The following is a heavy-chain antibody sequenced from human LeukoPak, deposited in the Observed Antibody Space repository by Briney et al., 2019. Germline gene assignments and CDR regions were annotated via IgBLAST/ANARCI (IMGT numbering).Heavy chain of an antibody. CDR2: INTDGNTR. Sequence: GGSLRLSCATSGFTFSTSWMHWVRQAPGKGQVWVSRINTDGNTRGYADSVKGRFTISRDNAKNTLYLQMNSLRAEDTAVYYCVRDMGYYDKVWGQGTLVTVSS. V-gene: IGHV3-74*01. D-gene: IGHD3-22*01. J-gene: IGHJ4*02. CDR3: VRDMGYYDKV. CDR1: GFTFSTSW.